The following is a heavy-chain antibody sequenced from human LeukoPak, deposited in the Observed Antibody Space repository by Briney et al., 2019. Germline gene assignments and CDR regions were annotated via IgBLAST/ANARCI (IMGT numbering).Heavy chain of an antibody. V-gene: IGHV3-23*01. D-gene: IGHD6-19*01. CDR3: AKSNSGWYNDAFDI. CDR2: ISGNGDNT. Sequence: PGGSLRLSCAASRFPFSTYAMTWVRQAPRKGLEWVSGISGNGDNTYYADSVKGRFTISRDNSKSTLYLQMNSLRAEDTAVYYCAKSNSGWYNDAFDIWGQGTMVTVSS. CDR1: RFPFSTYA. J-gene: IGHJ3*02.